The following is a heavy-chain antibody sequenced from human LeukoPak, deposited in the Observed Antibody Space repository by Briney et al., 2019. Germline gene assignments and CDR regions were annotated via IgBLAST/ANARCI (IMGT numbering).Heavy chain of an antibody. CDR1: GFTFSSYS. CDR3: AREFSSGYYYDY. D-gene: IGHD3-22*01. CDR2: ISSSSSYI. V-gene: IGHV3-21*01. J-gene: IGHJ4*02. Sequence: GGSLRLSCAASGFTFSSYSMNWIRQAPGKGLKWVSSISSSSSYIYYADSVKGRFTISRDNAKNSLYLQINSLRAEDTAVYYCAREFSSGYYYDYWGQGTLVTVSS.